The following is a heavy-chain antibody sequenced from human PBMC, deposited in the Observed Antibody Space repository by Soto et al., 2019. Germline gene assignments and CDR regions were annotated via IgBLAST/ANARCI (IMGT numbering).Heavy chain of an antibody. Sequence: PSETLSLTCTVSGGSISSYYWSWIRQPPGKGLEWIGYIYYSGSTNYNPSLKSRVTISVDTSKNQFSLKLSSVTAADTAVYYCERRHGDQTLQAYWAQRTPVPVSS. CDR3: ERRHGDQTLQAY. CDR1: GGSISSYY. J-gene: IGHJ4*02. V-gene: IGHV4-59*08. CDR2: IYYSGST.